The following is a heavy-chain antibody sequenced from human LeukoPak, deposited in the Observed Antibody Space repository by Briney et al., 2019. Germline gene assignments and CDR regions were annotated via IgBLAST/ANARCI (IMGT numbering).Heavy chain of an antibody. CDR3: AKAGVLAHHYFDY. V-gene: IGHV3-53*01. CDR1: GFTVSNNY. CDR2: MYSVGST. D-gene: IGHD3-3*01. J-gene: IGHJ4*02. Sequence: GGSLRLSCAASGFTVSNNYMTWVRQPPGKGLEWVSVMYSVGSTYYADSVKGRFTISRDNSKNTLYLQMNSLRAEDTAVYYCAKAGVLAHHYFDYWGQGTLVTVSS.